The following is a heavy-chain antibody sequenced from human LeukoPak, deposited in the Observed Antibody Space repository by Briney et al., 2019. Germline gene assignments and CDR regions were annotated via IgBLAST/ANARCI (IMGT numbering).Heavy chain of an antibody. Sequence: SETLSLTCTVSGGSISSSSYYWGWIRQPPGKGLEWIESIYYSGSTYYNPSLKSRVTISVDTSKNQFSLKLSSVTAADTAVYYCAGGSSWSGGYWGQGTLVTVSS. V-gene: IGHV4-39*01. CDR1: GGSISSSSYY. CDR2: IYYSGST. CDR3: AGGSSWSGGY. J-gene: IGHJ4*02. D-gene: IGHD6-13*01.